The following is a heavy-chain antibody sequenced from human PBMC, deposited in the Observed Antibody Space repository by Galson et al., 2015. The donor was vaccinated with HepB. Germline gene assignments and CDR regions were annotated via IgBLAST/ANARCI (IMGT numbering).Heavy chain of an antibody. Sequence: QSGAEVKKPGESLKTSCKASGYTFTGYYMHWVRQAPGQGLEWMGWINPNSGGTNYAQKFQGRVTMTRDTSISTAYMELSRLRSDDTAVYYCARGELELTFRENWFDPWGQGTLVTVSS. J-gene: IGHJ5*02. V-gene: IGHV1-2*02. D-gene: IGHD1-7*01. CDR3: ARGELELTFRENWFDP. CDR1: GYTFTGYY. CDR2: INPNSGGT.